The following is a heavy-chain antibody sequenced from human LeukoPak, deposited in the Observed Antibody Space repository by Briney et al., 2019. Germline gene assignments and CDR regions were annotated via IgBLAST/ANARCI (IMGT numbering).Heavy chain of an antibody. D-gene: IGHD4-17*01. V-gene: IGHV1-69*04. CDR2: IIPIFGIA. CDR1: GGTFSIYA. Sequence: SVTVSFKASGGTFSIYAISWVRQAPGQGLEWMGRIIPIFGIANYAQKFQGRVTITADKSTSTAYMELSSLRSEDTAVYYCARDPEIYGDYVYFDYWGQGTLVTVSS. J-gene: IGHJ4*02. CDR3: ARDPEIYGDYVYFDY.